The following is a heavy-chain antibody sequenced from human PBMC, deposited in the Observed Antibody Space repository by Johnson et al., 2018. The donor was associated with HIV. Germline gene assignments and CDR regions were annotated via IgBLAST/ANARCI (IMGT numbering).Heavy chain of an antibody. CDR3: ARGWGIVGAKSAFDI. CDR2: IGTAGET. Sequence: EQLVESGGGVVQPGRSLRLSCAASGFTFRSYDMHWVRQVTGKGLEWVSAIGTAGETNYPGSVKGRFTISRENAKNSLYLQMNSLRAGDTAVYYCARGWGIVGAKSAFDIWGQGTMVTVSS. CDR1: GFTFRSYD. J-gene: IGHJ3*02. D-gene: IGHD1-26*01. V-gene: IGHV3-13*01.